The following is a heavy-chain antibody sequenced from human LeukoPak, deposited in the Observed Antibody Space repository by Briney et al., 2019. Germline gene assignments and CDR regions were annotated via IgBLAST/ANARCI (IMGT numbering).Heavy chain of an antibody. D-gene: IGHD2-15*01. CDR3: ARGYCSGGSCSKTPGY. CDR1: GFTVSSNY. Sequence: GGSLRLSCAASGFTVSSNYMNWVRQAPGKGLEWVSVIYNSGNTYYADSVKGRFTISRDNSKNTLYLQMNSLGAEDTAVYYCARGYCSGGSCSKTPGYWGQGTLVTVSS. J-gene: IGHJ4*02. V-gene: IGHV3-53*01. CDR2: IYNSGNT.